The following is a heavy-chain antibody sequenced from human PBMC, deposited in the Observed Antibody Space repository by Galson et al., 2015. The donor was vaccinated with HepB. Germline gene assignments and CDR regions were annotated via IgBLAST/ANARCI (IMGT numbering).Heavy chain of an antibody. CDR2: ISSSSSYI. J-gene: IGHJ6*02. V-gene: IGHV3-21*01. CDR1: GFTFSSYS. CDR3: ARSHYYDSSGYYAGVSYYYGMDV. D-gene: IGHD3-22*01. Sequence: SLRLSCAASGFTFSSYSMNWVRQAPGKGLEWVSSISSSSSYIYYADSVKGRFTISRDNAKNSLYLQMNSLRAEDTAVYYCARSHYYDSSGYYAGVSYYYGMDVWGQGTTVTVSS.